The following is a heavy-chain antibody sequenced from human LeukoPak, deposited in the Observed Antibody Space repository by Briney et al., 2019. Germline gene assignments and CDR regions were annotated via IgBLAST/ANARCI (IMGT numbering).Heavy chain of an antibody. CDR2: INPRISGT. CDR3: ARAYGGERAGYYYDS. D-gene: IGHD3-10*01. J-gene: IGHJ4*02. Sequence: ASVKVSCKASGYRFSGYYIHWVRQAPGQGLEWMGWINPRISGTNYAQIFQGRVTMTSDTSISTAYMELSRLGSEDTAVYYCARAYGGERAGYYYDSWGQGTLVTVSS. CDR1: GYRFSGYY. V-gene: IGHV1-2*02.